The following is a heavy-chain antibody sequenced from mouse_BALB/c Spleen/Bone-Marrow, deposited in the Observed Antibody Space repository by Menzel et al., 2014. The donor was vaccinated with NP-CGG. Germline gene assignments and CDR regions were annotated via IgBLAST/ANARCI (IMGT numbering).Heavy chain of an antibody. V-gene: IGHV10-1*02. CDR1: GFTFNTYA. J-gene: IGHJ3*01. Sequence: EVKLVESGGGLVQPTGSLKLSCAASGFTFNTYAMNWVRQAPGKGLEWVARIRSKSNNYSTYSADSVKDRFTIYRDDTQSMLYLQMNNMKTEDTAMYDCVRHNYDYSWFAYWGQGTLVTVSA. CDR2: IRSKSNNYST. CDR3: VRHNYDYSWFAY. D-gene: IGHD2-4*01.